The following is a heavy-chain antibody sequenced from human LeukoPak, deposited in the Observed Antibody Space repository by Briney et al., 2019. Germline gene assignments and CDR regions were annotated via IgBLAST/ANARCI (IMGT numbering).Heavy chain of an antibody. Sequence: PGGSLRLSCAVSGFTFSSYAMSWVRQAPGKGLECVSAISGSGGDSYYAASVKGRFTISRDNSKNTLYLQMNSLRVEDTAVYYCAKVSGRILIWPQPFGDGMDVWGQGTTVTVSS. CDR2: ISGSGGDS. D-gene: IGHD3-10*01. J-gene: IGHJ6*02. V-gene: IGHV3-23*01. CDR3: AKVSGRILIWPQPFGDGMDV. CDR1: GFTFSSYA.